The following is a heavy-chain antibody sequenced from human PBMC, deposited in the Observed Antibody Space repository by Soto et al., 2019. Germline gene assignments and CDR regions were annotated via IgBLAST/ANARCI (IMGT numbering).Heavy chain of an antibody. V-gene: IGHV1-18*01. J-gene: IGHJ5*02. CDR3: ARDQDYYGSGVLSVSWFDP. D-gene: IGHD3-10*01. CDR2: ISAYNGNT. Sequence: GASVKVSCKASGYTFTSYGISWVRQAPGQGLEWMGWISAYNGNTNYAQKLQGRVTMTTDTSTSTAYMELRSLRSDDTAVYYCARDQDYYGSGVLSVSWFDPWGQGTLVTVSS. CDR1: GYTFTSYG.